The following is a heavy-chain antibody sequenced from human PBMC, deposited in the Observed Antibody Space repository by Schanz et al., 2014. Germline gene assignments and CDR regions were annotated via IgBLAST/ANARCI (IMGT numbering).Heavy chain of an antibody. Sequence: QVQLVQSGAEVKKPGASVKVSCKASGYTFTSYYMHWVRQAPGQGLEWMGIINPSGGSTSYAQKCQGEVTMTRDTSTSTGYMELSSLRSEDTAVYYCARDGEAAAGCDYWGQGTLVTVSS. J-gene: IGHJ4*02. CDR1: GYTFTSYY. CDR3: ARDGEAAAGCDY. D-gene: IGHD6-13*01. V-gene: IGHV1-46*03. CDR2: INPSGGST.